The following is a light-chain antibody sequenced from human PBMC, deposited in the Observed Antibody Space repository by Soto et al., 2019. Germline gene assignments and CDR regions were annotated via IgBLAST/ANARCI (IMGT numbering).Light chain of an antibody. CDR3: QQSYSTPPVT. CDR2: AAS. V-gene: IGKV1-39*01. CDR1: QSISSY. J-gene: IGKJ1*01. Sequence: DIQMTQSPSSLSASVRDRVTITCRASQSISSYLNWYQQKPGKAPKLLIYAASSLQSGVPSRFSGSGSGTDFTLTIGSLQPEDFATYYCQQSYSTPPVTFGQGTKVDIK.